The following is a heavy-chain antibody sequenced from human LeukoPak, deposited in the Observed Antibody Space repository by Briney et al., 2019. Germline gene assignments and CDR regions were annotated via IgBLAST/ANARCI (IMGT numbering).Heavy chain of an antibody. J-gene: IGHJ4*01. Sequence: GGSLRLSCAASGFTFSSYGMYWVRQAPGKGLGWVAFIRYDGNNKYYADSVKGRFTISRDNSKNTLYLQMNSLRAEDTAVYYCAKDAHPPRDGYNPYYFDYWGHGTLVTVSS. CDR3: AKDAHPPRDGYNPYYFDY. V-gene: IGHV3-30*02. D-gene: IGHD5-24*01. CDR1: GFTFSSYG. CDR2: IRYDGNNK.